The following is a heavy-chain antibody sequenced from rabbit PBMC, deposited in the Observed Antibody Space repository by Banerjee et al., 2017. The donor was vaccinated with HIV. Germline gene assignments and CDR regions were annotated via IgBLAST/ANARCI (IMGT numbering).Heavy chain of an antibody. V-gene: IGHV1S40*01. J-gene: IGHJ4*01. D-gene: IGHD4-2*01. Sequence: QSLEESGGDLVKPGASLTLTCTASGFSFSNSYWICWVRQAPGKGLEWIACIYTGSSGNTYYASWAKGRFTITRSTSLNTVTLQMTSLTAADTATYFCARGAGYAGWYYFKLWGPGTLVTVS. CDR2: IYTGSSGNT. CDR1: GFSFSNSYW. CDR3: ARGAGYAGWYYFKL.